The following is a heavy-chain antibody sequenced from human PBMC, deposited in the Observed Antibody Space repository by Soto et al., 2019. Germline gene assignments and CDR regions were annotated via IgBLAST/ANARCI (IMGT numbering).Heavy chain of an antibody. CDR3: ARGSIVGAIYYYGLDV. V-gene: IGHV4-34*01. J-gene: IGHJ6*02. CDR2: INHSGSA. D-gene: IGHD1-26*01. CDR1: GGSFSDYI. Sequence: SETLSLTCDVYGGSFSDYIWTWIRQTPGKGLQWIGQINHSGSANYNPSLKSRVTISVHTSRNQFSLELSSVTAADTAVYYCARGSIVGAIYYYGLDVWGQGTTVTVSS.